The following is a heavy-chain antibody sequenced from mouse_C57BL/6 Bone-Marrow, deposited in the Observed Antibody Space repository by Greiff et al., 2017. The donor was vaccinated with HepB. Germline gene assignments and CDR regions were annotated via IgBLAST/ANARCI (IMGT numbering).Heavy chain of an antibody. CDR3: ARGGYYYGSSTY. V-gene: IGHV1-81*01. CDR1: GYTFTSYG. Sequence: QVQLQQSGAELARPGASVKLSCKASGYTFTSYGISWVKQRTGQGLEWIGEIYPRSGNTYYNEKFKGKATLTADKSSSTAYMELRSLTSEDSAVYFCARGGYYYGSSTYWGQGTLVTVSA. J-gene: IGHJ3*01. D-gene: IGHD1-1*01. CDR2: IYPRSGNT.